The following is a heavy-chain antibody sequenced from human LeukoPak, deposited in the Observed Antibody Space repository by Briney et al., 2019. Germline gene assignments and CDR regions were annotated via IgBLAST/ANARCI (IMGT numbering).Heavy chain of an antibody. D-gene: IGHD4-23*01. Sequence: SETLSLTCTVSGGSISSSSYYWGWIRQPPGKGLEWIGSIYYSGSTYYNPSLKSRVTISVDTSKNQFSLKLSSVTAADTAVYYCARFGYGGNLANWFDPWGQGTLVTVSS. V-gene: IGHV4-39*07. CDR2: IYYSGST. J-gene: IGHJ5*02. CDR1: GGSISSSSYY. CDR3: ARFGYGGNLANWFDP.